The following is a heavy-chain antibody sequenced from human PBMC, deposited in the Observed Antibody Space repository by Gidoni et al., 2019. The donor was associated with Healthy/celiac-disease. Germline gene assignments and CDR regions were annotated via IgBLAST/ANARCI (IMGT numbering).Heavy chain of an antibody. CDR1: GYSISSGYY. J-gene: IGHJ4*02. Sequence: QVQLQESGPGLVKPSETLSLTCTVSGYSISSGYYWGWIRLPPGKGLEWIGSIYHSGSTYYNPSLKSRVTISVDTSKNQFSLKLSSVTAADTAVYYCARDPIVGANFDYWGQGTLVTVSS. CDR3: ARDPIVGANFDY. V-gene: IGHV4-38-2*02. CDR2: IYHSGST. D-gene: IGHD1-26*01.